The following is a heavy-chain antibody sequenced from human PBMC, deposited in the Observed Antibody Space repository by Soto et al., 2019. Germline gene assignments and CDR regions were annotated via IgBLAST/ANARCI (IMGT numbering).Heavy chain of an antibody. CDR3: ASAPRYGDYFGGYFQH. CDR2: IYYSGST. CDR1: GGSISSSSYY. J-gene: IGHJ1*01. V-gene: IGHV4-39*01. Sequence: PSETLSLTCTVSGGSISSSSYYWGWIRQPPGKGLEWIGSIYYSGSTYYNPSLKSRVTISVDTSKNQFSLKLSSVTAADTAVYYCASAPRYGDYFGGYFQHWGQGTLVTVSS. D-gene: IGHD4-17*01.